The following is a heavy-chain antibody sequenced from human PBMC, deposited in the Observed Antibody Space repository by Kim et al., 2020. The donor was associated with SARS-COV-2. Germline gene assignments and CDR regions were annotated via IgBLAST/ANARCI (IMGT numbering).Heavy chain of an antibody. CDR3: AKDSGDGYNEYGMDV. J-gene: IGHJ6*02. Sequence: DSVKGRFTISRDNSKNSLYLQMNSLRAEDTALYYCAKDSGDGYNEYGMDVWGQGTTVTVSS. V-gene: IGHV3-43D*03.